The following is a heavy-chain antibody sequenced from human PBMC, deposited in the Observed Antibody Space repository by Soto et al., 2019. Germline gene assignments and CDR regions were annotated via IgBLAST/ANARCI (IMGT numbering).Heavy chain of an antibody. CDR3: AREENVGFNWFDP. CDR1: GFTFSTYN. J-gene: IGHJ5*02. CDR2: IGSSSGTI. Sequence: PGVSLRLSCAASGFTFSTYNMNWVRQAPGKGLEWVSYIGSSSGTIFYADSVKGRFTISRDNAKNLLYLQMNSLRDEDTAVYYCAREENVGFNWFDPWGQGTLVTVSS. V-gene: IGHV3-48*02.